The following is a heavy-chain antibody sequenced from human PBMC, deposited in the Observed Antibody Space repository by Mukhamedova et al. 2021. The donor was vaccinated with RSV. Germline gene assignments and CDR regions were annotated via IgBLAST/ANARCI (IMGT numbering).Heavy chain of an antibody. Sequence: SDGSTTRNADSVKGRFTISRDNARNTLNLQMNSLRAEDKAIYFCARGSGYYYFDYWGHGTLVSVSS. D-gene: IGHD5-12*01. J-gene: IGHJ4*01. V-gene: IGHV3-74*01. CDR2: SDGSTT. CDR3: ARGSGYYYFDY.